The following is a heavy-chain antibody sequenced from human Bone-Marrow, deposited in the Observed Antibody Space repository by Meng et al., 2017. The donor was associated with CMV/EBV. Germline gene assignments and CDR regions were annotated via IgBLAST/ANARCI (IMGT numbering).Heavy chain of an antibody. CDR2: ISGYTGNI. J-gene: IGHJ5*02. CDR3: ARDYCYYDFCFNWFDP. CDR1: GYTFTSFG. Sequence: ASVKVSCKASGYTFTSFGISWVRQAPGQGLEWMGWISGYTGNISYAQKFQGRVTITTDTSTSTAYMELSRLRSDDTAVYYCARDYCYYDFCFNWFDPWGQGTLVTVSS. D-gene: IGHD3-3*01. V-gene: IGHV1-18*01.